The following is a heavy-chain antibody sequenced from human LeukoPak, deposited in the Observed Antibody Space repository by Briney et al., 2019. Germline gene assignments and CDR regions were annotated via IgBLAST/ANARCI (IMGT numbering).Heavy chain of an antibody. D-gene: IGHD6-19*01. V-gene: IGHV4-39*01. CDR2: IYYSGST. CDR1: GGSISSSSYY. J-gene: IGHJ5*02. Sequence: PSETLSLTCTVSGGSISSSSYYWGWIRQPPGKGLEWIGSIYYSGSTYYNPSLKSRVTISVDTSKNQFSLKLSSVTDADTAVYYCARLYIAVAGTEWFDPWGQGTLVTVSS. CDR3: ARLYIAVAGTEWFDP.